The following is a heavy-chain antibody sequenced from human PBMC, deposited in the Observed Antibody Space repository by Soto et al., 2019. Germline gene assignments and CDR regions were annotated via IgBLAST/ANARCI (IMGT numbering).Heavy chain of an antibody. CDR3: ARGGRDYGDYVFDFDY. V-gene: IGHV3-33*01. CDR2: IWYDGSNK. Sequence: QVQLVESGEGVVQPGRSLRLSCAASGFTFSSYGMHWVRQAPGKGLEWVAVIWYDGSNKYYADSVKGRFTISRDNSKNTLYLQMNSLRAEDTAVYYCARGGRDYGDYVFDFDYWGQGTLVTVSS. CDR1: GFTFSSYG. J-gene: IGHJ4*02. D-gene: IGHD4-17*01.